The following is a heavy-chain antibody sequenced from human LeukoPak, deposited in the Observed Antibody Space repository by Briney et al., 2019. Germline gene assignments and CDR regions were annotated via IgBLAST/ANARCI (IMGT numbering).Heavy chain of an antibody. CDR3: AKSLLTTASGTGRAFDI. Sequence: GGSLRLSCAASGFTFSSYWMHWVRQAPGKGLVWVSGISASGDVTFHADPVKGRFTISRDNSKNTLYLQMNSLRAEDTAEYYCAKSLLTTASGTGRAFDIWGQGTMVTVSS. CDR1: GFTFSSYW. CDR2: ISASGDVT. J-gene: IGHJ3*02. V-gene: IGHV3-23*01. D-gene: IGHD1-26*01.